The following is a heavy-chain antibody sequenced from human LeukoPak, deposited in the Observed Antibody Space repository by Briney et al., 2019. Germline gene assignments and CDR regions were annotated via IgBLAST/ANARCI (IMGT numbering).Heavy chain of an antibody. Sequence: SETLSLTCTVSGGSISSYYWNWIRQPPGKGLEWIGSIYYSGSTYYNPSLKSRVTLSIDTSRNQFSLKLSSVTAADTAVYYCAREQYSGGWYANNWFDPWGQGTLVTVSS. CDR3: AREQYSGGWYANNWFDP. CDR2: IYYSGST. CDR1: GGSISSYY. V-gene: IGHV4-59*01. D-gene: IGHD6-19*01. J-gene: IGHJ5*02.